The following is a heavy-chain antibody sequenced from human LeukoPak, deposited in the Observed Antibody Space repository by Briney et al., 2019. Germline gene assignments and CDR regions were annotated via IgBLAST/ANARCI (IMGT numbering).Heavy chain of an antibody. J-gene: IGHJ3*02. CDR3: AREKVEVVVPAAMGSGAFDI. D-gene: IGHD2-2*01. V-gene: IGHV1-8*03. CDR2: MNPNSGNT. CDR1: GYTFTSYD. Sequence: ASVKVSCKASGYTFTSYDINWVRQATGQGLEWMGWMNPNSGNTGYAQKFQGRVTITRNTSISTAYMELSSLRSEDTAVYYCAREKVEVVVPAAMGSGAFDIWGQGTMVTVSS.